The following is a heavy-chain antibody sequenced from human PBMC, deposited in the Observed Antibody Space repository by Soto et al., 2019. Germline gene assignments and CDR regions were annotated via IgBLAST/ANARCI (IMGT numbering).Heavy chain of an antibody. V-gene: IGHV3-30*18. Sequence: TGGSLRLSCAASGFIFRNSGMHWVRQAPGKXLEWVAVISDDGRSDYYADSVRGRLTISRDNSKNTVYLQVNSLREEDTAVYYCAKESHYYDSSGYPTLHYWGQGTLVTVSS. CDR1: GFIFRNSG. CDR2: ISDDGRSD. J-gene: IGHJ4*02. CDR3: AKESHYYDSSGYPTLHY. D-gene: IGHD3-22*01.